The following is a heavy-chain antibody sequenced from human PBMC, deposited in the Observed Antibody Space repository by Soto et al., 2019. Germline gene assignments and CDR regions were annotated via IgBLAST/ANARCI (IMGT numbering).Heavy chain of an antibody. CDR1: GFTFSSYS. D-gene: IGHD4-17*01. J-gene: IGHJ4*02. V-gene: IGHV3-48*01. CDR3: ARPILDYGGNSVDY. CDR2: ISSSSSTI. Sequence: EVQLVESGGGLVQPGGSLRLSCAASGFTFSSYSMNWVRQAPGKGLEWVSDISSSSSTIYYADSVKGRFTISRDNAKNSLYLQMNSLRAEDTAVYYCARPILDYGGNSVDYWGQGTLVTVSS.